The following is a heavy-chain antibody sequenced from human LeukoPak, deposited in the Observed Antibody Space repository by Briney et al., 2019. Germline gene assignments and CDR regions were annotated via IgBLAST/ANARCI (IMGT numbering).Heavy chain of an antibody. CDR2: IRYDGSNK. CDR3: AKDHYYYYDSSGYLQN. J-gene: IGHJ4*02. CDR1: GLTFSNYW. V-gene: IGHV3-30*02. Sequence: HPGGSLRLSCAASGLTFSNYWMSWVRQAPGKGLEWVAFIRYDGSNKYYADSVKGRFTISRDNSKNTLYPQMNSLRAEDTAVYYCAKDHYYYYDSSGYLQNWGQGTLVTVSS. D-gene: IGHD3-22*01.